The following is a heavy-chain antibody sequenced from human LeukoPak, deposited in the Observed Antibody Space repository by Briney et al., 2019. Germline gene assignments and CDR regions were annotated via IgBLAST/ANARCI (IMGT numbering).Heavy chain of an antibody. Sequence: SETLSLTCTVSGGSISSYYWSWIRQPPGKGLEWIGYIYYSGSTNYNPSLKSRVTISVDTSKNQFSLKLSSVTAADTAVYYCARGPNYYGSSPGDYWGQGTLVTVSS. CDR1: GGSISSYY. D-gene: IGHD3-22*01. CDR2: IYYSGST. J-gene: IGHJ4*02. V-gene: IGHV4-59*01. CDR3: ARGPNYYGSSPGDY.